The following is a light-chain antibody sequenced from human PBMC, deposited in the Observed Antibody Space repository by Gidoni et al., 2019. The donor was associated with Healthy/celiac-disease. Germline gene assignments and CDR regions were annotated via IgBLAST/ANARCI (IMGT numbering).Light chain of an antibody. Sequence: DIQMTQSPSSLSASVDDRVTITCRASQSISSYLNWYQQKPGKAPKLLIYAASSLQSGVPSRFSGSGSGTDFTLTISSLQPEDFATYYCQQSDSTPQTFGPGTKVDIK. CDR3: QQSDSTPQT. V-gene: IGKV1-39*01. J-gene: IGKJ3*01. CDR2: AAS. CDR1: QSISSY.